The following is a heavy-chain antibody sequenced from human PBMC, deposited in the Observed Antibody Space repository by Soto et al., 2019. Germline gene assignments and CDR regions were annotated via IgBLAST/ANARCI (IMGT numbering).Heavy chain of an antibody. CDR2: ISAYNGNT. J-gene: IGHJ4*02. D-gene: IGHD1-26*01. CDR3: ARGGRRGISGSYRSPFDY. V-gene: IGHV1-18*01. Sequence: ASVKVSCKASGYTFTSYGISWVRQAPGQGLEWMGWISAYNGNTNYAQKLQGRVTMTTDTSTSKAYMELKILRSDVTAVYYCARGGRRGISGSYRSPFDYWGQGTLVTVSS. CDR1: GYTFTSYG.